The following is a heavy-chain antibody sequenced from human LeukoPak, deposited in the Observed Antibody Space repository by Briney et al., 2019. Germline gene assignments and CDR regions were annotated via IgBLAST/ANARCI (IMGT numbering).Heavy chain of an antibody. CDR3: VRCYYDSSDNPLFDY. CDR2: TYYRSKWSN. V-gene: IGHV6-1*01. J-gene: IGHJ4*02. D-gene: IGHD3-22*01. CDR1: GDSVSSNSAT. Sequence: SQTLSLTCAISGDSVSSNSATWNWIRQSPSRGLEWLGRTYYRSKWSNDYAVSVKSRITINLDISKNHFSLQLSSVTPEDTAVYYCVRCYYDSSDNPLFDYWGQGTLVTVSS.